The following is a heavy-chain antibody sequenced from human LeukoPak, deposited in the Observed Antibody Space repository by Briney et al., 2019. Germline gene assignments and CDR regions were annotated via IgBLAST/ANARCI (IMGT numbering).Heavy chain of an antibody. J-gene: IGHJ4*02. Sequence: SVKVSCKASGYTFTSYAISWVRQAPGQGLEWMGGIIPIFGTANYAQKFQGRVTITADESTSTAYMELSSLRSEDTAVYYCASLNYYDSSGYQTTFDYWGQGTLVTVSS. CDR2: IIPIFGTA. V-gene: IGHV1-69*13. CDR3: ASLNYYDSSGYQTTFDY. D-gene: IGHD3-22*01. CDR1: GYTFTSYA.